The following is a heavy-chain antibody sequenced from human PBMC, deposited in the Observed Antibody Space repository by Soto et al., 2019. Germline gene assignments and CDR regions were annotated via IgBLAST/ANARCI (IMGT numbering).Heavy chain of an antibody. V-gene: IGHV5-51*01. CDR2: IYPGDSDT. CDR3: ARQPLPDWDEDSSGPGAFDI. CDR1: GYSFTSYW. J-gene: IGHJ3*02. D-gene: IGHD3-22*01. Sequence: GESLKISCKGSGYSFTSYWIGWVRQMPGKGLEWMGIIYPGDSDTRYSPSFQGQVTISADKSISTAYLQWSSLKASDTAMYYCARQPLPDWDEDSSGPGAFDIWGQGTMVTVSS.